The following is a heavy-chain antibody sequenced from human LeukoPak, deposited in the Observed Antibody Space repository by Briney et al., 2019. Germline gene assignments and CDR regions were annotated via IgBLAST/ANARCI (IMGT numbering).Heavy chain of an antibody. V-gene: IGHV1-2*02. D-gene: IGHD6-13*01. J-gene: IGHJ5*02. Sequence: GASVTVSCKASGYTFTDYYMHWVRQAPGQGLEWMGWINPNSCGTNYAQQFQGRVTMTRDTSISTAYMELSNLRSDDTAVYYCARGIAAAGGRWFDPWGQGTLVTVSS. CDR2: INPNSCGT. CDR3: ARGIAAAGGRWFDP. CDR1: GYTFTDYY.